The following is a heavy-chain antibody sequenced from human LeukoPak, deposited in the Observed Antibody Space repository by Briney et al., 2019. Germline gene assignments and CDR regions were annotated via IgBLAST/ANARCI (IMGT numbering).Heavy chain of an antibody. CDR1: GFPLSSYA. Sequence: GGSLRLSCAASGFPLSSYAMSWVRQAPGKGLEWVSATSSSDAGTYYADSVRGRFTISRDNSKNTLYLQLNSLRHEDTAVYYCASGSGFNFYYMDVWGKGTTVIISS. V-gene: IGHV3-23*01. D-gene: IGHD3-10*01. CDR3: ASGSGFNFYYMDV. J-gene: IGHJ6*03. CDR2: TSSSDAGT.